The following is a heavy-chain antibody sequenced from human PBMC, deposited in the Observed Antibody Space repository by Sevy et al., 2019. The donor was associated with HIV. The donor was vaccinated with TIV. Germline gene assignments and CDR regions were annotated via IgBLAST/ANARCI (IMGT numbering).Heavy chain of an antibody. D-gene: IGHD6-6*01. V-gene: IGHV3-33*01. J-gene: IGHJ3*02. CDR1: GFTFSSYG. Sequence: GGYLRLSCAASGFTFSSYGMHWVRQAPGKGLEWVAVIWYDGSNKYYADSVKGRFTISRDNSKNTLYLQMNSLRAEDTAVYYCARVFAPGIAARTEYDAFDIWGQGTMVTVSS. CDR3: ARVFAPGIAARTEYDAFDI. CDR2: IWYDGSNK.